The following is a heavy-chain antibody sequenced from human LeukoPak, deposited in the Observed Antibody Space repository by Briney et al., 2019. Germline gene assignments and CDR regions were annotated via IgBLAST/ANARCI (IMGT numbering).Heavy chain of an antibody. CDR2: IKPDGSEI. CDR1: GFTFSSYW. CDR3: ARDEDGHNSLPFDI. Sequence: PGGSLRLSCAASGFTFSSYWMSWVRQAPEKGLEWVAKIKPDGSEIYHVDSVQGRFTISRDNAKNSLYLEMDNVRAEDTAVYYCARDEDGHNSLPFDIWGQGTMVSVSS. J-gene: IGHJ3*02. D-gene: IGHD4-23*01. V-gene: IGHV3-7*01.